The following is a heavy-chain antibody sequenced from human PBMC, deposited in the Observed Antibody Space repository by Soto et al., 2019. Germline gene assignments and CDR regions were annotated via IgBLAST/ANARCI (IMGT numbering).Heavy chain of an antibody. CDR3: ARDVRYYDSSGDEAYFQH. Sequence: ASVKVSCKASGNPFISYAISWVRQAPGQGLEWMGRFSVYNGNTIYAQKLQGRVTMTTDTSTSTAYMELRSLRSDDTAVYYCARDVRYYDSSGDEAYFQHWGQGTLVTVSS. V-gene: IGHV1-18*04. J-gene: IGHJ1*01. CDR2: FSVYNGNT. D-gene: IGHD3-22*01. CDR1: GNPFISYA.